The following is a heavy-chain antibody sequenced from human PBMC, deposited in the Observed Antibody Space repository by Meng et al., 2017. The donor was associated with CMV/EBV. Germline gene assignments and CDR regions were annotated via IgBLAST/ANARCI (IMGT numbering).Heavy chain of an antibody. CDR3: ARGGGICSGGSCYPLGYYGMDV. Sequence: SQTLSLTCTVSGGSISSYYWSWLRQPPGKGLEWIGYIYYSGSTNYNPSLKSRVTISVDTSKNQFSLKLSSVTAADTAVYYCARGGGICSGGSCYPLGYYGMDVWGQGTTVTVSS. CDR2: IYYSGST. D-gene: IGHD2-15*01. V-gene: IGHV4-59*01. CDR1: GGSISSYY. J-gene: IGHJ6*02.